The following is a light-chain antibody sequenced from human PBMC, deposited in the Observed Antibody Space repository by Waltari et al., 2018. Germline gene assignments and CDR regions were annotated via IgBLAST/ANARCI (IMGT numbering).Light chain of an antibody. V-gene: IGKV3-15*01. J-gene: IGKJ1*01. Sequence: EIVMTQSPATLSVSPGERATLSCRASHRLSGNLAWYQQKPGQAPRLLMYDVSTRATGVPARFGGSESGTEFTLTISSIQSEDFAIYYCQQYQNWPRWTFGQGTKVDIK. CDR1: HRLSGN. CDR2: DVS. CDR3: QQYQNWPRWT.